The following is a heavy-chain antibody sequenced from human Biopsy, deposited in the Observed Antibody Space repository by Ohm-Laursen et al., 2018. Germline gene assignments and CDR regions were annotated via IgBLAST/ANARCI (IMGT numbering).Heavy chain of an antibody. CDR2: IDWDDDK. CDR3: ARASASQYYGVDV. Sequence: TQTLTLTCTFSGLSLSTNGMRVSWILQSPGKALEWLARIDWDDDKFYSASLRTRLTISKDTSKDQVVLTMTDIDTVDTATYYCARASASQYYGVDVWGQGTSVTVSS. D-gene: IGHD1-26*01. CDR1: GLSLSTNGMR. J-gene: IGHJ6*02. V-gene: IGHV2-70*04.